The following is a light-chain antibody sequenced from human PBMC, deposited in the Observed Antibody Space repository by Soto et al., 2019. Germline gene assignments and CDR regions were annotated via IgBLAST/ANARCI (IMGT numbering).Light chain of an antibody. CDR2: GAS. V-gene: IGKV3-15*01. CDR3: QQQHNWPCA. Sequence: EIVMTQSPATLSVSPGERATLSCRASQSVATNLAWYQQKPGQPPRLLIYGASTRATGIPARFSGSGSGTEFTLTFCCLQYVTFAVYAGQQQHNWPCALGQAT. CDR1: QSVATN. J-gene: IGKJ1*01.